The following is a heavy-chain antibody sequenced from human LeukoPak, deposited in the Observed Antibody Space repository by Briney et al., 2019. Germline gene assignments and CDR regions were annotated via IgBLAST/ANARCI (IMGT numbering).Heavy chain of an antibody. CDR3: ARRRTYYYGSGSYYIIDY. CDR1: GGSISSSSYY. J-gene: IGHJ4*02. D-gene: IGHD3-10*01. Sequence: SETLSLTCTVSGGSISSSSYYWGWIRQPPGKGLEWFGSIYYSGSTYYNPSLKSRVTISVDTSKNQFSLKLSSVTAADTAVYYCARRRTYYYGSGSYYIIDYWGQGTLVTVSS. CDR2: IYYSGST. V-gene: IGHV4-39*01.